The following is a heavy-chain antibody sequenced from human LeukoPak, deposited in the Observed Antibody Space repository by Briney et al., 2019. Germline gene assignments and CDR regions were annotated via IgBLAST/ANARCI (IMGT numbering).Heavy chain of an antibody. V-gene: IGHV3-30*02. D-gene: IGHD6-13*01. J-gene: IGHJ4*02. Sequence: GGSLRLSCAASGFTFSSYGMHWVRQAPGKGLEWVACIRYDGSNKYYADSVKGRFTISRDNSKNTLYPQMNSLRAEDTAVYYWAKTTYSSSWYTSSWGQGTLVTVSS. CDR2: IRYDGSNK. CDR3: AKTTYSSSWYTSS. CDR1: GFTFSSYG.